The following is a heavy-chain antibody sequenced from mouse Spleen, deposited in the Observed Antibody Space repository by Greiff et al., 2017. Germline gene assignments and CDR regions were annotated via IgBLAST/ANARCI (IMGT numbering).Heavy chain of an antibody. D-gene: IGHD2-5*01. J-gene: IGHJ4*01. CDR1: GYTFTSYW. CDR3: ARTRGNYSNYVAMDY. Sequence: QVQLQQSGAELVKPGASVKLSCKASGYTFTSYWMHWVKQRPGQGLEWIGMIHPNSGSTNYNEKFKSKATLTVDKSSSTAYMQLSSLTSEDSAVYYCARTRGNYSNYVAMDYWGQGTSVTVSS. CDR2: IHPNSGST. V-gene: IGHV1-64*01.